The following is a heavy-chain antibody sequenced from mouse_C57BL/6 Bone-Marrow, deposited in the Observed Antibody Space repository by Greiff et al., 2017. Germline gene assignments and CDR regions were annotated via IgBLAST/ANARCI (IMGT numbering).Heavy chain of an antibody. CDR1: GFSLTSYG. CDR3: AKSLNIYYDFGFAY. Sequence: VKLVESGPGLVQPSQSLSITCTVSGFSLTSYGVHWVRQSPGKGLEWLGVIWRGGSTDYNAAFMSRLSITKDNSKCQVFFKMNSLQADDTAIYYYAKSLNIYYDFGFAYWGQGTLVTVSA. CDR2: IWRGGST. V-gene: IGHV2-5*01. D-gene: IGHD2-4*01. J-gene: IGHJ3*01.